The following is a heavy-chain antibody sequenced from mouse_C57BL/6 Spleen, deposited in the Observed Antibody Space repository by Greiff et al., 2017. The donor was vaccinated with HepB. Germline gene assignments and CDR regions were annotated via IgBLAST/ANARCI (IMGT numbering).Heavy chain of an antibody. CDR3: ARSAGYYYYFGY. CDR2: IDPSDSYT. D-gene: IGHD2-3*01. CDR1: GYTFTSYW. J-gene: IGHJ2*01. Sequence: VKLQQPGAELVMPGASVKLSCKASGYTFTSYWMHWVKQRPGQGLEWIGEIDPSDSYTNYNQKFKGKSTLTVDKSSSTAYMQLSSLTSEDSAVYYCARSAGYYYYFGYWGQGTTLTVSS. V-gene: IGHV1-69*01.